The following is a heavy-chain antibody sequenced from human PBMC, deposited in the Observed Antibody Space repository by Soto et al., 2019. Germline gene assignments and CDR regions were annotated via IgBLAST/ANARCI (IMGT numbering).Heavy chain of an antibody. Sequence: GGSLRLSCAASVFTFSSYSMNWVRQAPGKGLEWVSPISSSSSYIYYADSVKGRFTISRDNAKNSLYLQMNSLRAEDTAVYYCARASDITMVRGVTALDMDVWGQGTTVTVSS. CDR3: ARASDITMVRGVTALDMDV. J-gene: IGHJ6*02. V-gene: IGHV3-21*01. CDR2: ISSSSSYI. CDR1: VFTFSSYS. D-gene: IGHD3-10*01.